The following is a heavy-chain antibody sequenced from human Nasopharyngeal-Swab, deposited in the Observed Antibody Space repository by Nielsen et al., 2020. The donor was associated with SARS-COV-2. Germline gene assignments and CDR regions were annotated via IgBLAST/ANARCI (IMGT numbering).Heavy chain of an antibody. D-gene: IGHD5-18*01. CDR2: IYASGNT. Sequence: SETLSLTCTVSGGSISSDSHYWSWIRQPAGKGLEWIGRIYASGNTNYNPSLKSRVTISVDTSKHQFSLNLSSVTAADTAVYYCARGTFGYTYTRPENNWFDPWGQGILVTVSS. CDR1: GGSISSDSHY. CDR3: ARGTFGYTYTRPENNWFDP. V-gene: IGHV4-61*02. J-gene: IGHJ5*02.